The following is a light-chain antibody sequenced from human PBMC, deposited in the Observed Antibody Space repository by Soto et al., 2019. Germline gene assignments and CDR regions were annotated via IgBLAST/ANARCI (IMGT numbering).Light chain of an antibody. V-gene: IGKV3-20*01. J-gene: IGKJ3*01. CDR3: QQYGSSPFP. CDR1: QSVSSY. CDR2: GAS. Sequence: ENVVSQSPATVSVSPEERATLSCRASQSVSSYLAWYQQKPGQAPRLLIYGASSRATGIPDRFSGSGSGTDFTLTISRLEPEDFAVYYCQQYGSSPFPFYPGTKVDIK.